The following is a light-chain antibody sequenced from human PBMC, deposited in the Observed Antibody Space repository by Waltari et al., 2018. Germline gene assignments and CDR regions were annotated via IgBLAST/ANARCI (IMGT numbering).Light chain of an antibody. Sequence: EIVLTQSPATLSLSPVDRDTLYCSASHSVSSYLACYQQKPGQAPRLLIYDASNKAASIPARFSGSGSATDFTLTISSLEPEDFAVYYCQQRSNWPPLTFGGGTKVEIK. CDR1: HSVSSY. V-gene: IGKV3-11*01. J-gene: IGKJ4*01. CDR2: DAS. CDR3: QQRSNWPPLT.